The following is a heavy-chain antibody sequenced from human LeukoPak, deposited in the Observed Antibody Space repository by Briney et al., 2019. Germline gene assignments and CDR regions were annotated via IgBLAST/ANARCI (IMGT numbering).Heavy chain of an antibody. CDR1: GFSFSSYA. J-gene: IGHJ5*02. D-gene: IGHD5-24*01. CDR3: ARARDGYNYFWFDP. V-gene: IGHV3-64*01. Sequence: GGSLRLSCAASGFSFSSYAMHWVRQAPGKGLEYVSAISNNGGSTYYANSVKGRFTISRDNSKNTLYLQMGSLRAEDMAVYYCARARDGYNYFWFDPWGQGTLVTVSS. CDR2: ISNNGGST.